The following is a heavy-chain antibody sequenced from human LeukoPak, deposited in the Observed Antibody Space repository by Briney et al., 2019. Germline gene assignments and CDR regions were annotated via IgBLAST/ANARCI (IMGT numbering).Heavy chain of an antibody. V-gene: IGHV1-24*01. D-gene: IGHD2-21*02. CDR3: ATGKVTSYYFDY. Sequence: ASVKVSCKVSGYTLTELSMHWVRQAPGKGLEWMGGFDPEDGEAIYAQKFQGRVTMTEDTSTDTAYMELSSLRSEDTAVYYCATGKVTSYYFDYWGQGTLVTVSS. CDR1: GYTLTELS. CDR2: FDPEDGEA. J-gene: IGHJ4*02.